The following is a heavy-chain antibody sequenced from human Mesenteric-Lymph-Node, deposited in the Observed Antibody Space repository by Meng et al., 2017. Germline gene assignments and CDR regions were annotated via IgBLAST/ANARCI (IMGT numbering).Heavy chain of an antibody. V-gene: IGHV4-34*01. D-gene: IGHD2/OR15-2a*01. CDR2: IKHSGST. CDR3: ARGFLSFVRVFDY. Sequence: QVELQQWGAGLLKHSETLSLTCAVYGGSFSGYYWSWIRQPPGKGLEWIGEIKHSGSTNYNPSLKSRVTISVDTSKNQFSLKLSSVTAADTAVYYCARGFLSFVRVFDYWGQGTLVTVSS. J-gene: IGHJ4*02. CDR1: GGSFSGYY.